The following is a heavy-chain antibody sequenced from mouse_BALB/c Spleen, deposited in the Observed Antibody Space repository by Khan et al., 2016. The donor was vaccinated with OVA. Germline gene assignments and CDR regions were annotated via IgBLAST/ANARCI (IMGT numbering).Heavy chain of an antibody. CDR2: IAPGSGST. CDR1: GYTFTSYW. CDR3: ARENYYGSTCYAMDY. Sequence: DLVKPGASVKLSCKASGYTFTSYWINWIKQWPGQGLEWIGRIAPGSGSTYYNEMFKGKATLTVDTSSSTAYIQLSSLSSEDSAVYFCARENYYGSTCYAMDYWGQGTSVTVSS. D-gene: IGHD1-1*01. J-gene: IGHJ4*01. V-gene: IGHV1S41*01.